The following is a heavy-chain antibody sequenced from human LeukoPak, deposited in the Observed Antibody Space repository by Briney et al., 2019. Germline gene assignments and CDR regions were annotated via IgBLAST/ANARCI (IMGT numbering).Heavy chain of an antibody. CDR3: ARGRRYCSSTSCYRTGRDAFDI. CDR1: GFTFSSYG. D-gene: IGHD2-2*01. V-gene: IGHV4-34*01. J-gene: IGHJ3*02. CDR2: INHSGST. Sequence: GSLRLSCAASGFTFSSYGMHWIRQPPGKGLEWIGEINHSGSTNYNPSLKSRVTISVDTSKNQFSLKLSSVTAADTAVYYCARGRRYCSSTSCYRTGRDAFDIWGQGTMVTVSS.